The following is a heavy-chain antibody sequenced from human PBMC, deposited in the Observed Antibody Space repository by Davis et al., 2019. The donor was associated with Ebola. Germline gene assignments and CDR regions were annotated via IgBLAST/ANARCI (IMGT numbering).Heavy chain of an antibody. J-gene: IGHJ4*02. Sequence: ASVKVSCKASGYTFTSYYMHWVRQAPGQGLEWMGIINPSGGSTSYAQKFQGRVTMTRDTSTSTVYMELSSLRSEDTAVYYCARDIRTYSSSWCGDYWGQGTLVTVSS. D-gene: IGHD6-13*01. CDR1: GYTFTSYY. CDR3: ARDIRTYSSSWCGDY. V-gene: IGHV1-46*01. CDR2: INPSGGST.